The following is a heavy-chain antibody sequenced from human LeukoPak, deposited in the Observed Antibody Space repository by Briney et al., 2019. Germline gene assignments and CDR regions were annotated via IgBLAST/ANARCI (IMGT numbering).Heavy chain of an antibody. D-gene: IGHD3-22*01. V-gene: IGHV4-59*01. CDR1: GCSISSYY. CDR2: IYYSGST. Sequence: SETLSLTCTVSGCSISSYYWSWIRQPPGKGLEWIGYIYYSGSTNYNPSLKSRVTISVDTSKNQFSLKLSSVTAADTAVYYCARSIVVVAFDYWGQGTLVTVSS. J-gene: IGHJ4*02. CDR3: ARSIVVVAFDY.